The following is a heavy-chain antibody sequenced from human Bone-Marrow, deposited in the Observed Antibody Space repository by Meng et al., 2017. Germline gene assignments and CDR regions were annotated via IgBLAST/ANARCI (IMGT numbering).Heavy chain of an antibody. Sequence: ASVKVSCKASGYTFTSYAMHWLRQAPGQRLEWMGWINAGNGNTKYSQKFQGRVTITRDTSISTAYMELSRLRSDDTAVYYCARVDTVRGVWMPPFDYWGQGTLVTVSS. CDR3: ARVDTVRGVWMPPFDY. D-gene: IGHD3-10*01. J-gene: IGHJ4*02. CDR2: INAGNGNT. CDR1: GYTFTSYA. V-gene: IGHV1-3*01.